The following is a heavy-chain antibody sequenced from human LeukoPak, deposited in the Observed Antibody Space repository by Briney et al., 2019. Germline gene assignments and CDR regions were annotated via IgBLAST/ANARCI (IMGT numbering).Heavy chain of an antibody. CDR3: AKVKGVTIFGVVPGAFDI. J-gene: IGHJ3*02. Sequence: GGSLRLSCAASGFTFSSYAMSWIRQAPGKGLEWVSAISGSGGSTYYADSVKGRFTISRDNSKNTLYLQMNSLRAEVTAVYSGAKVKGVTIFGVVPGAFDIWGQGTMVTVSS. D-gene: IGHD3-3*01. CDR2: ISGSGGST. CDR1: GFTFSSYA. V-gene: IGHV3-23*01.